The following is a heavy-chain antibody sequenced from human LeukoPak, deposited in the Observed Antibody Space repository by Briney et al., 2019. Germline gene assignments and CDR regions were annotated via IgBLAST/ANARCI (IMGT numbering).Heavy chain of an antibody. CDR3: ARDWQWQQLDGDAFDI. D-gene: IGHD6-13*01. Sequence: GGSLRLSCAASGFTFTSYWMSWVRQAPGKGLEWVANIKQDGSEKYYVDSVKGRFTISRDNAKNSLFLQMNSLRAEDTAVYYCARDWQWQQLDGDAFDIWGQGTMVTVSS. CDR2: IKQDGSEK. V-gene: IGHV3-7*04. J-gene: IGHJ3*02. CDR1: GFTFTSYW.